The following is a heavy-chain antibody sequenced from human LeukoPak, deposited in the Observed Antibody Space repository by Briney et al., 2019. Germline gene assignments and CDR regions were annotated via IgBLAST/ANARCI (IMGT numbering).Heavy chain of an antibody. V-gene: IGHV3-23*01. CDR1: GFTFSSYA. J-gene: IGHJ4*02. D-gene: IGHD6-19*01. CDR2: ISGSGAAT. Sequence: GGSQRLSCAASGFTFSSYAMTWVRQAPGKGLEWVSRISGSGAATYYADSVKGRFTISRANSKSTLYLQMNSLSAEDTAIYYCAKSGSGWYRLDCWGQGTQVTVSS. CDR3: AKSGSGWYRLDC.